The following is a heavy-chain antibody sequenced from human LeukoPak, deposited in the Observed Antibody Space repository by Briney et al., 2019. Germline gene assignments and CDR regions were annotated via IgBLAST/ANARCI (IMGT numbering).Heavy chain of an antibody. CDR3: ARDPGPPYYFDY. CDR2: ISSSSSYI. J-gene: IGHJ4*02. CDR1: GFTFSSYS. V-gene: IGHV3-21*01. Sequence: GGSLRLSCAASGFTFSSYSMNWVRQAPGKGLEWVSYISSSSSYIYYADSVKGRFTISRDNAKNSLYLQMNSLRAEDTAVYYCARDPGPPYYFDYWGQGTLVTVSS. D-gene: IGHD3-10*01.